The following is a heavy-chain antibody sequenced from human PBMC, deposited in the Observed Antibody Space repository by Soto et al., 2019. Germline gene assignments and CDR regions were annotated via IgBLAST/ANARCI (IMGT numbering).Heavy chain of an antibody. Sequence: GSMKISSSASGFTFSSYAMHWVRQAPGKGLEYVSAISSNGGSTYYADSVKGRFTISRDNSKNTLYLQTSSLRAEDTAVYYCVKALGPSGSYPFDYWGQGTLVTVSS. CDR2: ISSNGGST. CDR3: VKALGPSGSYPFDY. D-gene: IGHD1-26*01. CDR1: GFTFSSYA. V-gene: IGHV3-64D*06. J-gene: IGHJ4*02.